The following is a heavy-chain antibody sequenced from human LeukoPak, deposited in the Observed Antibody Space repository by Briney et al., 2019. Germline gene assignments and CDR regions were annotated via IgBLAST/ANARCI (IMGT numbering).Heavy chain of an antibody. D-gene: IGHD6-19*01. CDR3: ARGAVAGTHSYFDY. V-gene: IGHV1-69*13. CDR1: GGTFSSYA. Sequence: SVKVSYKASGGTFSSYAISWVRQASGQGLEWMGGIIPIFGTANYAQKFQGRVTITADESTSTAYMELSSLRSEDTAVYYCARGAVAGTHSYFDYWGQGTLVTVSS. CDR2: IIPIFGTA. J-gene: IGHJ4*02.